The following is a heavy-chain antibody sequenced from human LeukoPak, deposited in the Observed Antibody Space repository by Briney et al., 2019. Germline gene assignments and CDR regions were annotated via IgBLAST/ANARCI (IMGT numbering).Heavy chain of an antibody. V-gene: IGHV4-61*02. Sequence: SETLSLTCTVSGGSISSGSYYWRWIRQPAGKGLEWIGRIYTSGSTNYNPSLKSRVTISVDTSKNQFSLKLSSVTAADTAVYYCARARFGVTSSFYYYYMDVWGKGTTVTVSS. J-gene: IGHJ6*03. CDR3: ARARFGVTSSFYYYYMDV. D-gene: IGHD2-2*01. CDR1: GGSISSGSYY. CDR2: IYTSGST.